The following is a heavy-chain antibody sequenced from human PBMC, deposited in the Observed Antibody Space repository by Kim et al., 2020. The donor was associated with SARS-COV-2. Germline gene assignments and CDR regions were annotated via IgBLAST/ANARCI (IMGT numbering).Heavy chain of an antibody. J-gene: IGHJ3*02. CDR2: INANSAYI. V-gene: IGHV3-21*01. CDR3: ARASYCSGSPCYGAFDI. D-gene: IGHD2-15*01. CDR1: GFTFSTSL. Sequence: GGSLRLSCAASGFTFSTSLMDWVRQAPGKGLEWVSSINANSAYIYYADSVKGRFAISRDNAKNSLYLQMNSLRAKDTAIYFCARASYCSGSPCYGAFDIWGQGTLVTVSP.